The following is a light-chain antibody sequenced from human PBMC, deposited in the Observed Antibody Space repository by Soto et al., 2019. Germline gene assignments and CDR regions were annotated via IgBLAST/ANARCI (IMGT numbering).Light chain of an antibody. V-gene: IGKV3-20*01. CDR2: GAS. Sequence: EIVLTQSPGTLSLSPGEGDTLSCRASQSISSNSLAWYQQKPGQAPRLLIYGASTRATGIPDRFSGSGSGTDFTLTISDVEPEDFAVYYCHQRQSWPRTFGQGTKVDIK. J-gene: IGKJ1*01. CDR3: HQRQSWPRT. CDR1: QSISSNS.